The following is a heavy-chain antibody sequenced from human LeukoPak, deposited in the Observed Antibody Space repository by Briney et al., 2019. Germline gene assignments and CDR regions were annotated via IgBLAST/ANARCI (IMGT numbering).Heavy chain of an antibody. V-gene: IGHV3-23*01. CDR2: ISGSGGST. CDR3: AKSRPYDIAVAGTDY. CDR1: GFPFSSYA. D-gene: IGHD6-19*01. Sequence: GGSLRLSCAASGFPFSSYAMNWVRQAPGKGLEWVSAISGSGGSTYYADSVKGRFTISRDNSKNTLYLQMNSLRAEDTAVYYCAKSRPYDIAVAGTDYWGQGTLVTVSS. J-gene: IGHJ4*02.